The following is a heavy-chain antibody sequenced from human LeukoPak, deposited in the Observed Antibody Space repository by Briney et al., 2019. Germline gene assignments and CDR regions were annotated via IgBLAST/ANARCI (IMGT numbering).Heavy chain of an antibody. CDR3: ARLLASYDYYYYYGMDV. CDR1: GGSISSSNW. D-gene: IGHD3-10*01. CDR2: IYHSGST. J-gene: IGHJ6*02. V-gene: IGHV4-4*02. Sequence: SGTLSLTCAVSGGSISSSNWWSWVRQPPGKGLEWIGEIYHSGSTNYNPSLKSRVTISVDKSKNQFSLKLSSVTAADTAVYYCARLLASYDYYYYYGMDVWGQGTTVTVSS.